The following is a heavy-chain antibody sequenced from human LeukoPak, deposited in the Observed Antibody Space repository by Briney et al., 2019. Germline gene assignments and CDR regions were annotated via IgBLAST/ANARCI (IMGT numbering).Heavy chain of an antibody. V-gene: IGHV3-64D*06. CDR2: INSDGDST. J-gene: IGHJ4*02. Sequence: GGSLRLSCSASGFTFSSYAMHWVRQAAGEGLEYVSAINSDGDSTYYADSVEGRFTTSRDNSKNTLYLQMSSLRPGDSAVYYCVKTPYSSTWYVGDYWGQGTLVTVSS. CDR3: VKTPYSSTWYVGDY. D-gene: IGHD2/OR15-2a*01. CDR1: GFTFSSYA.